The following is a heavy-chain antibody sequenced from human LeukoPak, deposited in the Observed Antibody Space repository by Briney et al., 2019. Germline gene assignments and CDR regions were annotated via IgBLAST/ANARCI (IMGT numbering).Heavy chain of an antibody. CDR3: ARGTISLDY. Sequence: PGGPLSLSCAASGFTFSSYSMNWVRQAPGRGLEWVSSISCSSSYIYYADSVKGRFTISRDNAKNSLYLQMNSLRAEDTAVYYCARGTISLDYWGQGTLVTAS. D-gene: IGHD3-10*01. J-gene: IGHJ4*02. CDR2: ISCSSSYI. V-gene: IGHV3-21*01. CDR1: GFTFSSYS.